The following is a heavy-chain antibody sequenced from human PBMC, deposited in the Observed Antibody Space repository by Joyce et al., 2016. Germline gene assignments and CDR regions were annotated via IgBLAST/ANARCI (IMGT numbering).Heavy chain of an antibody. CDR2: INHGGST. CDR3: ARSSGSYWYFDL. J-gene: IGHJ2*01. Sequence: QVQLQQWGAGLQRPSETLSLTCAVSGGSLSGYWWGWIRQPPGEGLEWIGEINHGGSTDYNPSLKSRVTISVDTSKNQFSLKLTSLTAADTSIYYCARSSGSYWYFDLWGRGTQVTVSS. D-gene: IGHD1-26*01. CDR1: GGSLSGYW. V-gene: IGHV4-34*02.